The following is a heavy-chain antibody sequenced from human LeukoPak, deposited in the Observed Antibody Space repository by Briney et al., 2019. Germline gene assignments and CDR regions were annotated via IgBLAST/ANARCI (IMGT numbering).Heavy chain of an antibody. CDR1: GYTFSSYA. CDR3: AGSDYYYDSSYYARGYFDY. D-gene: IGHD3-22*01. Sequence: ASVKVSCKASGYTFSSYAISWVRQAPGQGLEWMGWINAYNGNTNYAQNLQDRVTMTTDTSTSTAYMELSSLRSEDTAVYYCAGSDYYYDSSYYARGYFDYWGQGTLVTVSS. J-gene: IGHJ4*02. CDR2: INAYNGNT. V-gene: IGHV1-18*01.